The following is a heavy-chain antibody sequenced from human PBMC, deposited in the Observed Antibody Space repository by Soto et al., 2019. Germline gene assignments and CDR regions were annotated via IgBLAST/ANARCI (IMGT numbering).Heavy chain of an antibody. D-gene: IGHD5-18*01. J-gene: IGHJ2*01. CDR2: INHSGST. V-gene: IGHV4-34*01. CDR3: ARGLVQLWHWYFDL. Sequence: QVQLQQWGAGLLKHSETLSLTCAVYGGSFSGYYWSWIRQPPGKGLEWIGEINHSGSTNYNPSLKSRVTISVDTSKNQFSLKLSSVTAADTAVYYCARGLVQLWHWYFDLWGRGTLVTVSS. CDR1: GGSFSGYY.